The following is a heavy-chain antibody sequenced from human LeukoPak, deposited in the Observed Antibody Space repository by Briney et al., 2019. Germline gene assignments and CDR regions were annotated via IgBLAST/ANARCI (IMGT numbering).Heavy chain of an antibody. CDR1: GFTVSSNY. CDR3: ARAVYDSSGYYYRYHFDY. V-gene: IGHV3-53*01. J-gene: IGHJ4*02. Sequence: GGSLRLSCAASGFTVSSNYMSWVRQAPGKGLEWVSVIYSGGSTYYADSVRGRFTISRGNSKNTVYLQMNSLRAEDTAVYYCARAVYDSSGYYYRYHFDYWGQGTLVTVSS. CDR2: IYSGGST. D-gene: IGHD3-22*01.